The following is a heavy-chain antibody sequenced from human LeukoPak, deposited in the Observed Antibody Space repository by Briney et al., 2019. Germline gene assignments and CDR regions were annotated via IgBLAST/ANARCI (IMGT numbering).Heavy chain of an antibody. CDR3: ARDEVLKFRDFDY. CDR1: GFTFRNYS. V-gene: IGHV3-21*01. CDR2: ITSSGSYI. Sequence: GGSLRLSCAASGFTFRNYSMNWGRQAPGKGLEWVSSITSSGSYIYYADSVKGRFTISRDNARNSLYLQMNSLRAEDTAIYNCARDEVLKFRDFDYWSQGTLVTVSS. J-gene: IGHJ4*02.